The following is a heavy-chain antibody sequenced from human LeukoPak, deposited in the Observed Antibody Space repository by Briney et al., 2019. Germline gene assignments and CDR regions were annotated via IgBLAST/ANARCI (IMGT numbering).Heavy chain of an antibody. J-gene: IGHJ4*02. Sequence: ASVKVSCKASGYTFTGYYMHWVRQAPGQGLEWVGRINPKNGGSNYAQKFQGRVTMTRDTSISTAYMELSSLTFDDTAVYYCGRGTIAVVAADLRTDQWGQGTLVIVSS. V-gene: IGHV1-2*06. CDR1: GYTFTGYY. CDR3: GRGTIAVVAADLRTDQ. D-gene: IGHD2-15*01. CDR2: INPKNGGS.